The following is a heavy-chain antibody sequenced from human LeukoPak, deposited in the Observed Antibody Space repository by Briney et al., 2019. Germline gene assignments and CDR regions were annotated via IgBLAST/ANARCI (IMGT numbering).Heavy chain of an antibody. J-gene: IGHJ3*02. CDR1: GGSINSGGYY. Sequence: SQTLSLTCTVSGGSINSGGYYWSWIRQLPGKGLEWIGYIYYSGSSYYNPSLKSRVTISVDASKNQFSLKLSSVTAADTAVYYCARVPEVEMATIGAFDIWGQGTMVTDSS. V-gene: IGHV4-31*03. D-gene: IGHD5-24*01. CDR2: IYYSGSS. CDR3: ARVPEVEMATIGAFDI.